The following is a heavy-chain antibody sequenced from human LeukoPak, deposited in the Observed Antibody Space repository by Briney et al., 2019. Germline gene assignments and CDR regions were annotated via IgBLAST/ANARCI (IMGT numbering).Heavy chain of an antibody. Sequence: SETLSLTCTVSGGSISSSSYYWGWIRQPPGKELEWIGSIYYSGSTYYNPSLKSRVTISVDTSKNQFSLKLSSVTAADTAVYYCARDTVAVAGTHFDYWGQGTLVTVSS. D-gene: IGHD6-19*01. CDR1: GGSISSSSYY. V-gene: IGHV4-39*07. J-gene: IGHJ4*02. CDR3: ARDTVAVAGTHFDY. CDR2: IYYSGST.